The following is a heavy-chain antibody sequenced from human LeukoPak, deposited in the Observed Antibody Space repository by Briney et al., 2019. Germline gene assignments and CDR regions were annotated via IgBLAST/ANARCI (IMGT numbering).Heavy chain of an antibody. CDR1: GYSFTSYW. CDR3: ARLKIESSGWYQMNYFDY. V-gene: IGHV5-51*01. J-gene: IGHJ4*02. CDR2: IYPGDSDT. D-gene: IGHD6-19*01. Sequence: GESLKISCKGSGYSFTSYWIGWVRQMPGKGLEWMGIIYPGDSDTRYSPSFQGQVTISADKSISTAYLQWSSLKASDTAMYYCARLKIESSGWYQMNYFDYWGQGTLVTVSS.